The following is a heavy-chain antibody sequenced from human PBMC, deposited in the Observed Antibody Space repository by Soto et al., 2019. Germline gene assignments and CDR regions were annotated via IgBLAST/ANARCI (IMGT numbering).Heavy chain of an antibody. CDR1: RFTFSGSA. J-gene: IGHJ4*02. CDR2: IRTKANDYAT. V-gene: IGHV3-73*02. CDR3: TPTVTLRGFDY. D-gene: IGHD4-17*01. Sequence: EVQLVESGGGLVQPGGSLKLSCAASRFTFSGSAMDWVRQTSGKGLEWVGRIRTKANDYATVYSASVKGRFTISRDDSKNTAYLQMSSLRPEDTALYYCTPTVTLRGFDYWGQGTLVTVSS.